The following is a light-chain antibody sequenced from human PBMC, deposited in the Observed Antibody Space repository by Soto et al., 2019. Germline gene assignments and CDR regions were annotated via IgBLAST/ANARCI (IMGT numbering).Light chain of an antibody. CDR1: QSISSE. CDR2: SAS. J-gene: IGKJ2*01. CDR3: HQGHSWPLT. V-gene: IGKV3-15*01. Sequence: EIVMTQSPATLSVSPGERATLSCRASQSISSELAWYQQKPGQPPRLLIYSASTRATGVPARFTGSGSGSEVTLTISRLQSEDFAVYYCHQGHSWPLTFGQGTRLEI.